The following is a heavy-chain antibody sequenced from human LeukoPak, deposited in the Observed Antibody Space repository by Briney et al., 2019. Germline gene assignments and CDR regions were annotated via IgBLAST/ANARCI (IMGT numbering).Heavy chain of an antibody. CDR1: GFTFSSYG. V-gene: IGHV3-33*01. Sequence: GGSLRLSCAASGFTFSSYGMHWVRQAPGKGLEWVAVIWYDGSNKYYADSVKGRFTISRDDSKNTLYLQMNSLRAEDTAVYYCARDQLSKAGSCSSTSCRTADYYYYGMDVWGQGTTVTVSS. D-gene: IGHD2-2*01. J-gene: IGHJ6*02. CDR2: IWYDGSNK. CDR3: ARDQLSKAGSCSSTSCRTADYYYYGMDV.